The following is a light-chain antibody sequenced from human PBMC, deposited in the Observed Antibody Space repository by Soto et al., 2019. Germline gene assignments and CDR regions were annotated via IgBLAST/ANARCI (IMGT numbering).Light chain of an antibody. CDR3: QHYGSSPPFT. CDR1: QSVSSSY. Sequence: EIVLTQSPGTLSLSPGERATLSCRASQSVSSSYLAWYQQKPGQAPRLLIYGASSRATGIPDRFSGSGSGTDFTITISRLEPEDFAGYYCQHYGSSPPFTFGPGTKVDIK. V-gene: IGKV3-20*01. J-gene: IGKJ3*01. CDR2: GAS.